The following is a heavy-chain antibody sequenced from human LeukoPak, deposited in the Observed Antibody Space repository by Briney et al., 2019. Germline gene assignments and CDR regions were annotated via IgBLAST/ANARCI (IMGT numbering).Heavy chain of an antibody. V-gene: IGHV3-11*04. CDR3: ARGTSTIFLAFDI. Sequence: GGSLRLSCAASGFTFSDYYMSWIRQAPGKGLEWVSYISSSGSTIYYADSVKGRFTISRDNAKNSLYLQMNSLSAEDTAVYYCARGTSTIFLAFDIWGQGTMVTVSS. CDR2: ISSSGSTI. D-gene: IGHD3-9*01. J-gene: IGHJ3*02. CDR1: GFTFSDYY.